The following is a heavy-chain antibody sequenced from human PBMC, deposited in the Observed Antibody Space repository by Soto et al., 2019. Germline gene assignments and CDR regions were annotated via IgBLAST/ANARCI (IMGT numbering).Heavy chain of an antibody. CDR1: GFTFSSYG. J-gene: IGHJ4*02. Sequence: GGSLRLSCAASGFTFSSYGMHWVRQAPGKGLEWVAVISYDGSNKYYADSVKGRFTISRDNSKNTLYLQMNSLRAEDTAVYYCAKDDAPYSSSSIFYWGQGTLVSVSS. CDR3: AKDDAPYSSSSIFY. V-gene: IGHV3-30*18. CDR2: ISYDGSNK. D-gene: IGHD6-6*01.